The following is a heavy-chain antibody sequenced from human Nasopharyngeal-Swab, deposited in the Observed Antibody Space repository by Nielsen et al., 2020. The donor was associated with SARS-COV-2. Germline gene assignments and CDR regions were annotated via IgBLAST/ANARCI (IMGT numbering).Heavy chain of an antibody. CDR1: GFSFSTYG. CDR3: ARGSSVHAFDV. D-gene: IGHD3-10*01. J-gene: IGHJ3*01. V-gene: IGHV3-33*01. CDR2: IWYDGSNK. Sequence: GGSLRLSCAASGFSFSTYGMHWVRQSPVKGLEWLTNIWYDGSNKYYADSVKGRFTVSRDNSKNTLFLEMDSLRVEDTAVYYCARGSSVHAFDVWGQGTEDTVSS.